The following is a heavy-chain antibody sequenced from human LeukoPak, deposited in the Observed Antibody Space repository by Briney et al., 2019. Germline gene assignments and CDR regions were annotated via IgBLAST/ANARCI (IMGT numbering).Heavy chain of an antibody. CDR2: IRSKAYGGTT. J-gene: IGHJ4*02. V-gene: IGHV3-49*04. CDR3: TREGYYFDY. Sequence: GGSLRLSCIASGFTFGDHAMSWVRQAPGKGLEWVGFIRSKAYGGTTEYAASVKGRFTISRDDSKSIAYLQMNSLKTEDTAVYYCTREGYYFDYWGQGTLVTVSS. CDR1: GFTFGDHA.